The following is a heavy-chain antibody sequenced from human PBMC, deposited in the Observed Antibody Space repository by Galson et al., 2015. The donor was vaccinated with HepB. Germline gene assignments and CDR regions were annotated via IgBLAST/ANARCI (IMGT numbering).Heavy chain of an antibody. V-gene: IGHV3-23*01. D-gene: IGHD3-10*01. CDR3: ARQGQGVLDFDF. CDR2: VSSSGGST. Sequence: SLRLSCAASGLTFSLYSMSWVRQAPGKGLELVSDVSSSGGSTYYSDSVKGRFTISRDNSKNTLYLQMNSLRAEDTAVYYCARQGQGVLDFDFWGQGTLVTVSS. CDR1: GLTFSLYS. J-gene: IGHJ4*02.